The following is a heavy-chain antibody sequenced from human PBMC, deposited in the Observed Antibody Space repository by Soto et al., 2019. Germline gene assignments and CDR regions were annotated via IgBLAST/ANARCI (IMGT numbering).Heavy chain of an antibody. CDR2: ISRNRRFI. D-gene: IGHD1-26*01. J-gene: IGHJ4*02. Sequence: EVQLVESGGGLVKPGGSLRLSCVASGFTFSSYSMNWVRQAPGKRLEWVSYISRNRRFIHYADSVKGRFTISRDNAKNSLYLQMNSLRDEDTAVYYWARDFAWAFDYWGQGTLLTFSP. CDR1: GFTFSSYS. CDR3: ARDFAWAFDY. V-gene: IGHV3-21*05.